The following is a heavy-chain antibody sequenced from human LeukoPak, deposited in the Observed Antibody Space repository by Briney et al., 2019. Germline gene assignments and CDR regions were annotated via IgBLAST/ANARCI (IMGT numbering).Heavy chain of an antibody. CDR1: GYTFTAYF. CDR3: ARDPAPYTGSYFDY. V-gene: IGHV1-2*02. Sequence: ASVKVSCKASGYTFTAYFIHWVRQAPGQGLEWMRWINPNSGDTHYAQKFQGRVFMTRDTSISTVYMELSRLTSDDTAVYYCARDPAPYTGSYFDYWGQGTLVTVSS. D-gene: IGHD1-26*01. CDR2: INPNSGDT. J-gene: IGHJ4*02.